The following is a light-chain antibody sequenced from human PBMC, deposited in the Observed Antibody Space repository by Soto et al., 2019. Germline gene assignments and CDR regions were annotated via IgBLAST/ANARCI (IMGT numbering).Light chain of an antibody. Sequence: QSALTQPASMSGSPGQSITISCTGTSNDVGGYKYVSWYQQHPGKAPKLMIYEVSNRPSGVPNRCSGSKSGNTASLTISWLQTEDEADYYCNSYTSRYTYVFGTGTKLTV. V-gene: IGLV2-14*01. CDR3: NSYTSRYTYV. CDR1: SNDVGGYKY. CDR2: EVS. J-gene: IGLJ1*01.